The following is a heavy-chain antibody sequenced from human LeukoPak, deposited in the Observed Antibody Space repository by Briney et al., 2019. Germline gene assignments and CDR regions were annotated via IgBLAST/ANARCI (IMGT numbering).Heavy chain of an antibody. CDR1: AYTFTGYY. Sequence: ASVKVSCKASAYTFTGYYMHWVRQAPGQGLEWMGWINPNSGGTNYAQKFQGRVTMTRDTSISTAYMELSRLRSDDTAVYYCARDWDTDRRPTRYYYYMDVWGKGTTVTVSS. V-gene: IGHV1-2*02. CDR2: INPNSGGT. CDR3: ARDWDTDRRPTRYYYYMDV. J-gene: IGHJ6*03. D-gene: IGHD5-18*01.